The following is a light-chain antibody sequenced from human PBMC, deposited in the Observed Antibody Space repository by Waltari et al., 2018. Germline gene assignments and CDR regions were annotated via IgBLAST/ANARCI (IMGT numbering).Light chain of an antibody. CDR3: QQYLSYPIT. V-gene: IGKV1-16*01. Sequence: DIQMTQSPSSLSASVGDRVTITCRASQDISSYLAWFQQKPGRAPRSLIYAASRLESGDPSSVSGSGSGTDFTLTITGLQPEDFATYYCQQYLSYPITFGQGTRLELK. CDR1: QDISSY. J-gene: IGKJ5*01. CDR2: AAS.